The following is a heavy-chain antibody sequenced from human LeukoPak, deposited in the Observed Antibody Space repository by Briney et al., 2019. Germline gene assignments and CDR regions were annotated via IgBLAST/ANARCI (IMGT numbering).Heavy chain of an antibody. CDR3: ARPLLDHGDLFDY. CDR2: IQQDGSEK. V-gene: IGHV3-7*01. Sequence: QPGGSLRLSCAASGFTFSSYWLSWVRQPPGKGLEWVANIQQDGSEKNYVDSVKGRFTISRDNGKNSLYLQMNSLRAEDTAVYYCARPLLDHGDLFDYWGQGTLVTVSS. J-gene: IGHJ4*02. D-gene: IGHD4-17*01. CDR1: GFTFSSYW.